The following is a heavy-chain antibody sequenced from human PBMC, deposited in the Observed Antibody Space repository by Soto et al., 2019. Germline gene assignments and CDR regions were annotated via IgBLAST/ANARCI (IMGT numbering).Heavy chain of an antibody. J-gene: IGHJ4*02. D-gene: IGHD2-2*01. CDR2: ISYDGSNK. CDR1: GFTFSSYA. V-gene: IGHV3-30-3*01. Sequence: GGSLRLSCAASGFTFSSYAMHWVRQAPGKGLEWVAVISYDGSNKYYADSVKGRFTISRDNSKNTLYLQMNSLRAEDTAVYYCARVEGGYCSSTTCTATYWGQGTLVTVSS. CDR3: ARVEGGYCSSTTCTATY.